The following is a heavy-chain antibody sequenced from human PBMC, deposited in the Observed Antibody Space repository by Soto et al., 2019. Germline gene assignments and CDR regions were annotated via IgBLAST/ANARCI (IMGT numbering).Heavy chain of an antibody. CDR2: VYYDGGS. J-gene: IGHJ6*02. CDR3: VRRGSGNLHGLVDV. Sequence: QVQLQESGPGLVKPSETLSLTCTVSGGSIDGRNCAWIRQPPGKGLEWLGYVYYDGGSSYNPSVTRRTRREMNPSKSRSSQQLRSVTAADTAVYYCVRRGSGNLHGLVDVWGRGTTVTVSS. V-gene: IGHV4-59*11. CDR1: GGSIDGRN. D-gene: IGHD3-16*01.